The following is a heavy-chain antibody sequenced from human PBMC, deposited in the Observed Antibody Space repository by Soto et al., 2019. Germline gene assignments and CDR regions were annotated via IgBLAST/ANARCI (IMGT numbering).Heavy chain of an antibody. J-gene: IGHJ6*02. V-gene: IGHV3-23*01. D-gene: IGHD3-9*01. CDR3: AKGSRKLTPVYYYYYGMDV. Sequence: EVQLLESGGGLVQPGGSLRLSCAASGFTFSSYAMSWVRQAPGKGLEWVSAISGSGGSTYYADSVKGRFTISRDNSKNTLYLQMNSLRAEDTDVYYCAKGSRKLTPVYYYYYGMDVWGQGTTVTVSS. CDR2: ISGSGGST. CDR1: GFTFSSYA.